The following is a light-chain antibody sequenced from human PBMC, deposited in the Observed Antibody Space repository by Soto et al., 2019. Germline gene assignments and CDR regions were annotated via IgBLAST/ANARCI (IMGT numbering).Light chain of an antibody. J-gene: IGLJ3*02. V-gene: IGLV1-44*01. Sequence: QSVLTQPPSASGTPGQRVTISCSGSSSNIGINTVNWYQQFPGTAPKVLIYLNDQRPSGVPDRFSGSKSGTSASLAISGLQSEDEADYCSVWDDSLNGVVFGGGTKVTVL. CDR1: SSNIGINT. CDR3: SVWDDSLNGVV. CDR2: LND.